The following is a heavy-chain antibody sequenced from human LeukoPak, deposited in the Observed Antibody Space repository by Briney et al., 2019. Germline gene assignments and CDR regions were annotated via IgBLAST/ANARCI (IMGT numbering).Heavy chain of an antibody. J-gene: IGHJ4*02. V-gene: IGHV3-64D*09. CDR2: ISSNGGRT. Sequence: PGGSLRLSCSASGFTFSSYAMHWVRQAPGKGLEYVSAISSNGGRTYYAYSVRGRFTISRDNSKNRLYLQMSSLRAEDTAVYDCASNAYRGHYFDYWGQGTLVTVSS. CDR3: ASNAYRGHYFDY. D-gene: IGHD5-12*01. CDR1: GFTFSSYA.